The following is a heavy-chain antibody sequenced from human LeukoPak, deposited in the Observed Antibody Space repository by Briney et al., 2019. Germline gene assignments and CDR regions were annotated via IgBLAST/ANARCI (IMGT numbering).Heavy chain of an antibody. Sequence: GGSLRLSCAAPGFAFSTYWMTWVRQAPGKGREWVANINQDGSGTYYVDSVTGRFTISRDNAKSSLYLQVNSLRAEDSAVYYCAKGDPVSGVYWGRGTLVTVSS. V-gene: IGHV3-7*01. D-gene: IGHD3-16*01. CDR3: AKGDPVSGVY. CDR2: INQDGSGT. CDR1: GFAFSTYW. J-gene: IGHJ4*02.